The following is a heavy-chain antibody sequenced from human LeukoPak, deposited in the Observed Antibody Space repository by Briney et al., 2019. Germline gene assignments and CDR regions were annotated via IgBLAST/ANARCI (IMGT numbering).Heavy chain of an antibody. V-gene: IGHV3-30*18. D-gene: IGHD6-13*01. Sequence: PGGPLRLSCAASGFTFSSYGMRWVRQAPGKGLEWVAVISYDGSNKYYADSVKGRFTISRDNSKNTLYLQMNSLRAEDTAVYYCAKQPQLVYFDYWGRGTLVTVSS. J-gene: IGHJ4*02. CDR2: ISYDGSNK. CDR1: GFTFSSYG. CDR3: AKQPQLVYFDY.